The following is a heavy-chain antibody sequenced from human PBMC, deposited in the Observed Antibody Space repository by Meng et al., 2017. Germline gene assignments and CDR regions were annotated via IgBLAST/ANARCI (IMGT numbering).Heavy chain of an antibody. J-gene: IGHJ3*02. CDR2: ISSSGSTI. V-gene: IGHV3-11*04. CDR3: ARGYCSGGSWYDAFDI. CDR1: GFTFSDYY. D-gene: IGHD2-15*01. Sequence: GESLKISCAASGFTFSDYYMSWIRQAPGKGLELVSYISSSGSTIYYADSVKGRFTISRDNAKNSLYLQMNSLRAEGTAVYYCARGYCSGGSWYDAFDIWGQGTMVTVSS.